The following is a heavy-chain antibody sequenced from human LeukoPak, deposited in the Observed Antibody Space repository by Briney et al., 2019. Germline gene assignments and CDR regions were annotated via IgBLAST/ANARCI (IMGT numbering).Heavy chain of an antibody. CDR2: IWYDGSNK. CDR1: GFTFSSYG. CDR3: ARASSSWYNYFDY. Sequence: PGGSLRLSCAASGFTFSSYGMHWVRQAPGKGLEWVAVIWYDGSNKYYADSVKGRFTISRDNSKNTLYLQMNSLRAEDTAVYYCARASSSWYNYFDYWGQETLVTVSS. D-gene: IGHD6-13*01. J-gene: IGHJ4*02. V-gene: IGHV3-33*01.